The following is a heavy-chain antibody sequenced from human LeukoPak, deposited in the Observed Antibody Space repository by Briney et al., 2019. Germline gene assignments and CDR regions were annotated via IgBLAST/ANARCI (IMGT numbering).Heavy chain of an antibody. J-gene: IGHJ2*01. D-gene: IGHD1-26*01. V-gene: IGHV3-7*03. Sequence: GGSLRLSCAASGFTFSSYWMNWARQAPGKGLEWVANIKEDGSEKHYVDSVKGRITISRDNARNSVSLHMNTLRAEDTAIYYRAKDRTVGASYWYFDLWGRGTLVTVSS. CDR1: GFTFSSYW. CDR3: AKDRTVGASYWYFDL. CDR2: IKEDGSEK.